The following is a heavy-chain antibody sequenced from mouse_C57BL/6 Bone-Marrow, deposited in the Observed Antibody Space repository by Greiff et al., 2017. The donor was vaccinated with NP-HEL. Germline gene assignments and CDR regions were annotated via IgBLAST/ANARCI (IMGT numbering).Heavy chain of an antibody. V-gene: IGHV5-16*01. CDR3: ARDAYYGHFDY. D-gene: IGHD1-1*01. Sequence: EVQVVESEGGLVQPGSSMKLSCTASGFTFSDYYMAWVRQVPEKGLEWVANINYDGSSTYYLDSLKSRFIISRDNAKNILYLQMSSLKSEDTATYYCARDAYYGHFDYWGQGTTLTVSS. CDR1: GFTFSDYY. J-gene: IGHJ2*01. CDR2: INYDGSST.